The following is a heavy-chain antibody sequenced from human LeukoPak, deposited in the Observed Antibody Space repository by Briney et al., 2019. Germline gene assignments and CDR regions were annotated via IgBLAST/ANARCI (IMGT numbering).Heavy chain of an antibody. CDR2: ISGSGGST. CDR3: TTAGNWNHFDY. Sequence: GGSLRLSCAASGFTFSSYWMSWVRQAPGKGLEWVSAISGSGGSTYHADSVKGRFTISRDNSKNTLYLQMNSLKTEDTAVYYCTTAGNWNHFDYWGQGTLVTVSS. J-gene: IGHJ4*02. CDR1: GFTFSSYW. V-gene: IGHV3-23*01. D-gene: IGHD1-20*01.